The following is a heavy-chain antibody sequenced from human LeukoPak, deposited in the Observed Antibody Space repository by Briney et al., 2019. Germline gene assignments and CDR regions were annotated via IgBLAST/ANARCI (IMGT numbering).Heavy chain of an antibody. Sequence: GGSLRLSCAASGFTFSSYWMPWVRHTPGKGLVWVSRIKSDGSSTSYADSVKGRFTISRDNAKNTLYLQMNSLRAEDTAVYYCARDGYSFGHDFDYWGQGTLVTVSS. CDR3: ARDGYSFGHDFDY. CDR2: IKSDGSST. J-gene: IGHJ4*02. CDR1: GFTFSSYW. D-gene: IGHD5-18*01. V-gene: IGHV3-74*01.